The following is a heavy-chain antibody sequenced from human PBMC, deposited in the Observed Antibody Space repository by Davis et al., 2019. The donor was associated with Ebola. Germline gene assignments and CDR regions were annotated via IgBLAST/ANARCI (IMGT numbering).Heavy chain of an antibody. Sequence: GSLRLSCAVYDGSLSGHYWSWIRQPPGKGLEWIGEINHSGSTHYNPSLKSRVTLSVDTSKNQFSLKVNSVTAADTAMYYCARGYYLLEYWGHGRLVTVSS. J-gene: IGHJ4*01. D-gene: IGHD1-26*01. CDR1: DGSLSGHY. V-gene: IGHV4-34*01. CDR3: ARGYYLLEY. CDR2: INHSGST.